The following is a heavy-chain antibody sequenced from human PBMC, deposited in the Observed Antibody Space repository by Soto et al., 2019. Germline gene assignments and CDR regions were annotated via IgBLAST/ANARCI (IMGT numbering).Heavy chain of an antibody. CDR2: IIPIFGTA. J-gene: IGHJ6*02. CDR3: ARRKWELLLSPYGMDV. CDR1: GGTFSSYA. V-gene: IGHV1-69*12. D-gene: IGHD1-26*01. Sequence: QVQLVQSGAEVKKPGSSVKVYCKASGGTFSSYAISWVRQAPGQGLEWMGGIIPIFGTANYAQKFQGRVTITADESTSTAYMELSSLRSEDTAVYYCARRKWELLLSPYGMDVWGQGTTVTVSS.